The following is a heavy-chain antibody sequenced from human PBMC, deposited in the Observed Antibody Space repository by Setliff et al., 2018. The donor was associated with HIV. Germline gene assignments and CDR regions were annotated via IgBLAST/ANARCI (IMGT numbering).Heavy chain of an antibody. Sequence: SETLSLTCTVSGDSLTSGAYYWNWVRQHPGKGLEWIGYIFYSGNSYYNPSLKSRLTISVDASKNQFSLKLSSVTAADTAVYYCARRDGYSYGFYFDYWGQGTLVTVSS. J-gene: IGHJ4*02. CDR2: IFYSGNS. CDR3: ARRDGYSYGFYFDY. V-gene: IGHV4-30-4*08. CDR1: GDSLTSGAYY. D-gene: IGHD5-18*01.